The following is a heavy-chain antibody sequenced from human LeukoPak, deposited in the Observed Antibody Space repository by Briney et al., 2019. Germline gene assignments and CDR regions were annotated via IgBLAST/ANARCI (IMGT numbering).Heavy chain of an antibody. CDR1: GDSIESYY. V-gene: IGHV4-59*01. Sequence: PLETLSLTCTVSGDSIESYYWSWIRQPPGEGLQWIGYVFYSGPTNYDASLKSRVAISVDRSKNQFSLKLTSVSAADTAVYYCAGRSARYFDSWGQGTPVTVSS. D-gene: IGHD1-26*01. CDR2: VFYSGPT. J-gene: IGHJ4*02. CDR3: AGRSARYFDS.